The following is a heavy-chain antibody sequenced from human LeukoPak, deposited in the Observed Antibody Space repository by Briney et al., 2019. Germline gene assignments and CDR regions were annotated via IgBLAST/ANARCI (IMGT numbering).Heavy chain of an antibody. Sequence: SEILSLTCTVSGGSVSNDNHCWSWIRQPPGKGLEWIGYVNYSGSTKYNPSLKSRVSISADTSRSQVSLKLSSVTAADTAVYYCASEAFSGSYSYYFDYWGQGTLVTVSS. CDR3: ASEAFSGSYSYYFDY. V-gene: IGHV4-61*01. CDR1: GGSVSNDNHC. CDR2: VNYSGST. D-gene: IGHD1-26*01. J-gene: IGHJ4*02.